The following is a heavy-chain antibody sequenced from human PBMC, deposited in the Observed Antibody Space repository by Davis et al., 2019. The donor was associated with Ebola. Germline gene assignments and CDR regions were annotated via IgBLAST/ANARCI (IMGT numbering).Heavy chain of an antibody. CDR3: ARGGDYAKVGY. CDR1: GLSVSTNY. J-gene: IGHJ4*02. CDR2: VHPAGDT. V-gene: IGHV3-66*01. D-gene: IGHD4-17*01. Sequence: LSLTCAPSGLSVSTNYMNWVRQAPGKGLEWVSFVHPAGDTFYADSVKGRFVISRDISKNTVTLEMNGLSAEDTAVYYCARGGDYAKVGYWGQGTLVTVSS.